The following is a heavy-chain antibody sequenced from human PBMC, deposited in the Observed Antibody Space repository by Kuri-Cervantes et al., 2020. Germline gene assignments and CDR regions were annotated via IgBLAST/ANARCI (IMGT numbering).Heavy chain of an antibody. Sequence: SETLSLTCTVSGGSINSYYWSWIRQPPGKGLEWIGYIYYSGNTVYNPSLKSRVTISVDTSKNQFSLKLSSVTAADTAMYYCARGDPSVAGYFDYWGQGTLVTVSS. CDR2: IYYSGNT. D-gene: IGHD6-19*01. V-gene: IGHV4-59*01. CDR3: ARGDPSVAGYFDY. J-gene: IGHJ4*02. CDR1: GGSINSYY.